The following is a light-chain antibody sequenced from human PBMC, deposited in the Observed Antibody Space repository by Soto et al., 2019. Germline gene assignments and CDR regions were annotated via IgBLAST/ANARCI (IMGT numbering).Light chain of an antibody. V-gene: IGKV1-5*03. J-gene: IGKJ1*01. CDR3: QQYNVYWT. CDR1: QSISSW. Sequence: IRMTQSPSTLSASVGDRVTITCRASQSISSWLAWYQQKPGKAPKLLIYKASTLESGVPSRFSGSGSGTEFTLTISSLQPDDFATYYCQQYNVYWTFGQGTKVDIK. CDR2: KAS.